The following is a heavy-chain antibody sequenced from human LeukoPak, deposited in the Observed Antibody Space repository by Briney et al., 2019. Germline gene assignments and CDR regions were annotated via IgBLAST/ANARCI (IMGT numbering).Heavy chain of an antibody. CDR1: GGSISSSSLY. CDR3: AREEASAGDY. CDR2: IYYTGGT. J-gene: IGHJ4*02. D-gene: IGHD6-13*01. Sequence: SETLSLTCTVSGGSISSSSLYWAWIRQPPGKGLEWIGSIYYTGGTFYSPSLKSRVAISVDTSKNQFSLRLKSVTAADTAVYYCAREEASAGDYWGQGTLVTVSS. V-gene: IGHV4-39*01.